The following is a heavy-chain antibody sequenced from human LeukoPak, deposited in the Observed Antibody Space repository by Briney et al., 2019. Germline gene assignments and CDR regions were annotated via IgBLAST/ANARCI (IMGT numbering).Heavy chain of an antibody. Sequence: SETLSLTCTVSGGSISSGSYYWSWIRQPAGKGLEWIGRIYTSGSTNYNPSLKSRVTISVDTSKNQFSLKLSSVTAADTAVYYCARDAYYYDSSGYYYYLDYWGQGTLVTVSS. CDR2: IYTSGST. D-gene: IGHD3-22*01. J-gene: IGHJ4*02. V-gene: IGHV4-61*02. CDR3: ARDAYYYDSSGYYYYLDY. CDR1: GGSISSGSYY.